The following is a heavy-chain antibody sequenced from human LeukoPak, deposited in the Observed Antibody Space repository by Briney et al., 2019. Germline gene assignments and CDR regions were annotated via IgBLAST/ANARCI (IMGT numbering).Heavy chain of an antibody. J-gene: IGHJ6*03. CDR2: IYYSGST. CDR1: GGSISSYY. Sequence: PSETLSLTCTVSGGSISSYYWSWIRQPPGKGLEWIGYIYYSGSTDYNPSLKSRVTISVDTSRNQFSLKLSSVTAADTAVYYCARSRERELRLYYYYMDVWGKGTTVTVSS. D-gene: IGHD1-26*01. CDR3: ARSRERELRLYYYYMDV. V-gene: IGHV4-59*01.